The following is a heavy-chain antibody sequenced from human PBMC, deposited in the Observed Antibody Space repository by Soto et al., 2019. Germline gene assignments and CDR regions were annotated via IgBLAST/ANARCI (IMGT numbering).Heavy chain of an antibody. CDR3: ARVTSMVRGVIDNWFDP. V-gene: IGHV1-69*01. J-gene: IGHJ5*02. D-gene: IGHD3-10*01. CDR1: GGTVSSYA. Sequence: QVPLVQSGAEVKKPGSSVTVSCKASGGTVSSYAIHWVRQAPGQGLEWMGGIIPMYGPAKYAQRFQGRVTITADESTATDYMELTSLTSQDTAVYYCARVTSMVRGVIDNWFDPWGHGTLVTVSS. CDR2: IIPMYGPA.